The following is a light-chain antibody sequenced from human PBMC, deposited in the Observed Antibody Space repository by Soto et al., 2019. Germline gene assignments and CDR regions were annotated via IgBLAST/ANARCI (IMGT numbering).Light chain of an antibody. V-gene: IGLV2-8*01. CDR1: SSDVGGYDY. CDR2: EVS. Sequence: QSALTQPPSAYGSPGQSVAISCTGTSSDVGGYDYVSWYQQHPGKAPQLLIYEVSKRPSGVPDRFSGSKSGNTASLTVSGLQAEDEADYYCSSYAGSNNYVFGTGTKLTVL. CDR3: SSYAGSNNYV. J-gene: IGLJ1*01.